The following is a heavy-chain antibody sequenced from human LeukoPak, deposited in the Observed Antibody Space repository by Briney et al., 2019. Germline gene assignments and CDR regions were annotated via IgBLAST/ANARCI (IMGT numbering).Heavy chain of an antibody. CDR2: IIPILGIA. Sequence: SVKVSCKASGGTFSSYAISWVRQAPGQGLEWMGRIIPILGIANYAQKFQGRVTITADKSPSTAYMELSSLRSEDTAVYYCARGGRDGYNGGEAFDIWGQGTMVTVSS. CDR1: GGTFSSYA. D-gene: IGHD5-24*01. V-gene: IGHV1-69*04. J-gene: IGHJ3*02. CDR3: ARGGRDGYNGGEAFDI.